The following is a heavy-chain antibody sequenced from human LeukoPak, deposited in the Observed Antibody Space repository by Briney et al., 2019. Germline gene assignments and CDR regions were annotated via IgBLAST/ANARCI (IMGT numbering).Heavy chain of an antibody. CDR3: ARLGELLANWFDP. CDR1: GGSISSSSYY. J-gene: IGHJ5*02. CDR2: IYYSGST. D-gene: IGHD1-26*01. V-gene: IGHV4-39*07. Sequence: PSETLSLTCTVSGGSISSSSYYWGWIRQPPGKGLEWIGSIYYSGSTYYNPSLKSRVTISVDTSKNQFSLKLSSVTAADTAVYYCARLGELLANWFDPWGQGTLVTVSS.